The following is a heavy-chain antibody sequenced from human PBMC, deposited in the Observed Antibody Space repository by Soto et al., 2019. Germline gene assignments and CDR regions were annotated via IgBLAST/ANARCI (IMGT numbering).Heavy chain of an antibody. CDR1: GFTFSDHY. D-gene: IGHD3-10*01. Sequence: EVQLVESGGGLVQPGGSLRLSCAASGFTFSDHYMDWVRQAPGKGLEWVGRSKKKADSYTTEYAASVKGRFTISRDGSKNSLFLQMNSLKTEDTAVYYCTVWGSGNDFGAAWGQGILVTVSS. V-gene: IGHV3-72*01. CDR3: TVWGSGNDFGAA. CDR2: SKKKADSYTT. J-gene: IGHJ4*02.